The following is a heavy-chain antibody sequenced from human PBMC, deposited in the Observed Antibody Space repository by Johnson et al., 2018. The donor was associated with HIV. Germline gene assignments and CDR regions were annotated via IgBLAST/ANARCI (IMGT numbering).Heavy chain of an antibody. CDR1: GFMFDDYA. CDR2: INWNCGSI. J-gene: IGHJ3*02. CDR3: AKDRSGSAGTFDI. Sequence: VQLVESGGGLAQPGRSLRLSCAASGFMFDDYAMHWVRQGLGKGLEWVSGINWNCGSIGYADSVKGRFSIFSNNAKNSLYLQMDSLRVEDTALYYCAKDRSGSAGTFDIWGQGTMVTVSS. D-gene: IGHD1-26*01. V-gene: IGHV3-9*01.